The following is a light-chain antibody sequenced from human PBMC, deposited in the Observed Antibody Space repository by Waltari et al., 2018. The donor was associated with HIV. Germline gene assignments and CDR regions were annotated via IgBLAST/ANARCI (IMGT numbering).Light chain of an antibody. CDR3: QSADTSGTRV. CDR1: ALSKQY. CDR2: KDT. J-gene: IGLJ1*01. Sequence: SFELTQPPSVSVSPGQTATITCSGDALSKQYSYWYQQKPGKAPVVVIYKDTERPSGIPERFSGSSSGTTVTLTISGVQAEDEADYYCQSADTSGTRVFASGTKVTVL. V-gene: IGLV3-25*03.